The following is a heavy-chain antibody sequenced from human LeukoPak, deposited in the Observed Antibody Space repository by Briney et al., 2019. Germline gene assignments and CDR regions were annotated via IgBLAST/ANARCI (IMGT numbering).Heavy chain of an antibody. J-gene: IGHJ5*02. CDR3: TRDFDP. V-gene: IGHV3-7*01. CDR2: IKQDGSEK. CDR1: GFTFSDYS. Sequence: GGSLRLSCAASGFTFSDYSMNWVRQAPGKGLEWVGNIKQDGSEKYYVDSVKGRFTISRDNAKNSLYLDMNSLRVEDTAIYYCTRDFDPWGQGTLVTVSS.